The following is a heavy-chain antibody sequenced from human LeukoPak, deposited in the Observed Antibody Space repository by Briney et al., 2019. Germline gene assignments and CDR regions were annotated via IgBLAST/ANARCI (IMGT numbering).Heavy chain of an antibody. J-gene: IGHJ4*02. CDR2: INPSGGST. CDR1: GYTFTIYY. V-gene: IGHV1-46*01. CDR3: ARDPSGYYDSSGFNINYYFDY. Sequence: GASVTVSFKASGYTFTIYYMHWVRQAPGQGREWMGIINPSGGSTSYAQRFQGRVTMTRDTSTSTVYMELSSLRSEDTAVYYCARDPSGYYDSSGFNINYYFDYWGQGTLVTVSS. D-gene: IGHD3-22*01.